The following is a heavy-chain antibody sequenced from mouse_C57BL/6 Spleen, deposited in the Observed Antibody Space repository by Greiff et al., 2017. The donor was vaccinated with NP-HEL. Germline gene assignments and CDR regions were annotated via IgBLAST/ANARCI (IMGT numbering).Heavy chain of an antibody. V-gene: IGHV1-80*01. CDR2: IYPGDGDT. D-gene: IGHD2-5*01. Sequence: QVQLKQSGAELVKPGASVKISCKASGYAFSSYWMNWVKQRPGKGLEWIGQIYPGDGDTNYNGKFKGKATLTADKSSSTAYMQLSSLTSEDSAVYFCARRVYSNYGYWYFDVWGTGTTVTVSS. CDR3: ARRVYSNYGYWYFDV. CDR1: GYAFSSYW. J-gene: IGHJ1*03.